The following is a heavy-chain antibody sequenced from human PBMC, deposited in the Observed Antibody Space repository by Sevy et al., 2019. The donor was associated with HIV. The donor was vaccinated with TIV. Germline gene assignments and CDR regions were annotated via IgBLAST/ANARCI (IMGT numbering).Heavy chain of an antibody. CDR2: INGRGGST. D-gene: IGHD1-26*01. CDR1: GFTFSSFA. J-gene: IGHJ4*02. Sequence: GGSLSLSCAASGFASGFTFSSFAMSWVRQLPGKGLEWVSTINGRGGSTYYADSVKGRFTLSRDNSKNTLYLQMNSLRAEDTAVYYCARGWWELQPFDYWGQGTLVTVSS. V-gene: IGHV3-23*01. CDR3: ARGWWELQPFDY.